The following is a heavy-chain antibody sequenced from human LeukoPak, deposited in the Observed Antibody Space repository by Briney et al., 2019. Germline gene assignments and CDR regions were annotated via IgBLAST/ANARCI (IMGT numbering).Heavy chain of an antibody. V-gene: IGHV3-23*01. J-gene: IGHJ4*02. Sequence: PGGSLRLSCAASGFSFGSYAMSWVRQAPGKGPEWVSGISRSGDYIYYGGSVKGRFTISRDNSKNTLYLQMKSLRAEDTAIYYCAKHSYRVDSFTDYWGQGTLVTVSS. CDR1: GFSFGSYA. D-gene: IGHD5-12*01. CDR2: ISRSGDYI. CDR3: AKHSYRVDSFTDY.